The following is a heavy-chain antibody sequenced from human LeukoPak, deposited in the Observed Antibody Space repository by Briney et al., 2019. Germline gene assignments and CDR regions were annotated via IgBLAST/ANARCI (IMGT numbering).Heavy chain of an antibody. V-gene: IGHV1-69*01. J-gene: IGHJ4*02. CDR1: GGTFSSYA. D-gene: IGHD1-26*01. Sequence: ASVKVSCKASGGTFSSYAISWVRQAPGHGLEWMGGIIPIFGTANYAQKFQGRVTITADESTSTAYMELSSLRSEDTAVYYCAIIGSGSYFFDYWGQGTLVTVSS. CDR3: AIIGSGSYFFDY. CDR2: IIPIFGTA.